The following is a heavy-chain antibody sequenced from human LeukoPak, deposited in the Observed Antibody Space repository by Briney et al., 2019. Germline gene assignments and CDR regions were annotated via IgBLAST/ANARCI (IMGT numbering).Heavy chain of an antibody. V-gene: IGHV3-11*04. CDR1: GFTFSDYY. J-gene: IGHJ4*02. CDR3: ARDLLGNSGSYLRHPNGPPFDY. CDR2: ISSSGSTI. Sequence: GGSLRLSCAASGFTFSDYYMSWIRQAPGKGLEWVSYISSSGSTIYYADSVKGRFTISRDNAKSTLYLQMNSLRAEDTAVYYCARDLLGNSGSYLRHPNGPPFDYWGQGTLVTVSS. D-gene: IGHD1-26*01.